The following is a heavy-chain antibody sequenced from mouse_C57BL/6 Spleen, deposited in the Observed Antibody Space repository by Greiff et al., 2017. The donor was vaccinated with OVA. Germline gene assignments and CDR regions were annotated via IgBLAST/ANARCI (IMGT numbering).Heavy chain of an antibody. Sequence: QVQLQQPGAELVKPGASVKMSCKASGYTFTSYWITWVKQRPGQGLEWIGDIYPGSGSTNYNEKFKSKATLTVDTSSSTAYMQLSSLTSEDSAVYYSARRGSLYGSCLIDYWGQGTTLTVSS. J-gene: IGHJ2*01. V-gene: IGHV1-55*01. CDR1: GYTFTSYW. D-gene: IGHD1-1*01. CDR2: IYPGSGST. CDR3: ARRGSLYGSCLIDY.